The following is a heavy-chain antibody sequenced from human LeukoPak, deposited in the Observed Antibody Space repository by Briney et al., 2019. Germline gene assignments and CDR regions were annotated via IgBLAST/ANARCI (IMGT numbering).Heavy chain of an antibody. Sequence: SETLSLTCTVSGGSISSGSYYWSWIRQPAGKGLEWIGRIYTSGSTNYNPSLKSRATISVDTSKNQFSLKLSSVTAADTAVYYCARGNYYDRLYAPYYFDYWGQGTLVTVSS. D-gene: IGHD3-22*01. CDR2: IYTSGST. V-gene: IGHV4-61*02. J-gene: IGHJ4*02. CDR3: ARGNYYDRLYAPYYFDY. CDR1: GGSISSGSYY.